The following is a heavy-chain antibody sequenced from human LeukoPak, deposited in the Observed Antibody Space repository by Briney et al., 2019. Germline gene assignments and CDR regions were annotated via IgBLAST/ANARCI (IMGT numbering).Heavy chain of an antibody. CDR2: ISYDGSNK. J-gene: IGHJ4*02. Sequence: GGSLRLSCAASGFIFSNYAMHWVRQAPAKGLEWVALISYDGSNKYYADSVKGRFTISRDQANNTLYLQMNTLRDEDTAVYYCARGPRYSFYWGQGTLVSVSS. CDR3: ARGPRYSFY. V-gene: IGHV3-30*14. CDR1: GFIFSNYA. D-gene: IGHD6-13*01.